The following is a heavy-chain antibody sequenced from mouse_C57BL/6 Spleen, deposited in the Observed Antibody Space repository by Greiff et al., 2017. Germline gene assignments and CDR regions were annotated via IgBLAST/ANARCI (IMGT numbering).Heavy chain of an antibody. CDR1: GYAFSSSW. J-gene: IGHJ4*01. CDR2: IYPGDGDT. CDR3: ARDGYYGSSRNYAMDY. D-gene: IGHD1-1*01. Sequence: QVQLKQSGPELVKPGASVKISCKASGYAFSSSWMNWVKQRPGKGLEWIGRIYPGDGDTNYNGKFKGKATLTADKSSSTAYMQLSSLTSEDSAVYFCARDGYYGSSRNYAMDYWGQGTSVTVSS. V-gene: IGHV1-82*01.